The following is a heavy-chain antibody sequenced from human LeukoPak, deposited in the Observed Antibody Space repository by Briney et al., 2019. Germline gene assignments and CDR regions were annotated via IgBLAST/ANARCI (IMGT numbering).Heavy chain of an antibody. CDR1: GGSFSGYY. J-gene: IGHJ4*02. V-gene: IGHV4-34*01. CDR3: ARRDTSGYYFY. CDR2: IYFSGGT. Sequence: PSETLSLTCAVYGGSFSGYYWGWIRQPPGKGLEWIGRIYFSGGTYYNASLKSRVTISVDTSKNQFSLKLSSVTAADTAVYYCARRDTSGYYFYWGQGTLVTVSS. D-gene: IGHD3-22*01.